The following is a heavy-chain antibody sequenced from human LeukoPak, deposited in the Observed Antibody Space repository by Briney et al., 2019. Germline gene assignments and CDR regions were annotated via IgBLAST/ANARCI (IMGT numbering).Heavy chain of an antibody. Sequence: PSETLSLTCAVYGGSFSGYYWSWIRQPPGKGLEWIGEINHSGSTNYNPSLKSRVTISVDTSKNQFSLKLSSVTAADTAVYYCARRFDYYYGMDVWGQGTTVTVSS. CDR1: GGSFSGYY. D-gene: IGHD3-3*01. CDR2: INHSGST. V-gene: IGHV4-34*01. J-gene: IGHJ6*02. CDR3: ARRFDYYYGMDV.